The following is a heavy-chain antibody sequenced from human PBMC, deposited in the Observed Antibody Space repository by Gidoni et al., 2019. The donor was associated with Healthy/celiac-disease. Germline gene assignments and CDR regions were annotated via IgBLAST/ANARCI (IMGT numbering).Heavy chain of an antibody. CDR3: ARVKAVTTKDYYYGMDV. CDR1: GFTFSSYS. Sequence: EVQLVESGGGLVKPGGSLRLSCAASGFTFSSYSMNWVRQAPGKGLEWVSSISSSSSYIYYADSVKGRFTISRDNAKNSLYLQMNSLRAEDTAVYYCARVKAVTTKDYYYGMDVWGQGTTVTVSS. V-gene: IGHV3-21*01. D-gene: IGHD4-17*01. J-gene: IGHJ6*02. CDR2: ISSSSSYI.